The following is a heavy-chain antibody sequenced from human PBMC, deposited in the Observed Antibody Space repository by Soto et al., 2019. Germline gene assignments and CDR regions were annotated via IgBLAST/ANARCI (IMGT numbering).Heavy chain of an antibody. D-gene: IGHD3-22*01. CDR1: GFTFSSYA. J-gene: IGHJ4*02. CDR3: ARGAYYYDSSGYYAY. V-gene: IGHV3-30-3*01. Sequence: QVQLVESGGGVVQPGRSLRLSCAASGFTFSSYAMHWVRQAPGKGLEWVAVISYDGSNKYYADSVKGRFTISRDNSKNTLYLQMNSLIAEDTAVYYCARGAYYYDSSGYYAYWGQGTLVTVSS. CDR2: ISYDGSNK.